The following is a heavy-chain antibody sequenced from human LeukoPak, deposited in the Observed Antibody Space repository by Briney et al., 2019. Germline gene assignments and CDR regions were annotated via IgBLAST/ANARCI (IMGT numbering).Heavy chain of an antibody. CDR3: ARESNYDY. J-gene: IGHJ4*02. CDR2: IYSGGST. CDR1: GVTVSSTY. Sequence: GGSLRLSCAVSGVTVSSTYMSWVRQAPGKGLGWVSVIYSGGSTYYADSVKGRFTIARDNSKNILYLQMNSLRAEDTAVYYCARESNYDYWGQGTLVTVSS. V-gene: IGHV3-66*02.